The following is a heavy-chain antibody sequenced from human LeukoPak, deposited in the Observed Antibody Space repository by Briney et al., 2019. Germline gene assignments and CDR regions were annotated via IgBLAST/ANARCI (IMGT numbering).Heavy chain of an antibody. CDR1: GGPFSGYY. V-gene: IGHV4-34*01. J-gene: IGHJ4*02. D-gene: IGHD3-22*01. Sequence: SETLSLTCAVYGGPFSGYYWSWIRQPPGKGLEWIGEINHSGSTNYNPSLKSRVTISVDTSKNQFSLKLSSVTAADTAVYYCARGPYYYDSSGYYSVYWGQGTLVTVSS. CDR3: ARGPYYYDSSGYYSVY. CDR2: INHSGST.